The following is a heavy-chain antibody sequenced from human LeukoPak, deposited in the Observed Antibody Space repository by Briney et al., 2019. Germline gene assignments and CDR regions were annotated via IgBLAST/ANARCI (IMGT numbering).Heavy chain of an antibody. J-gene: IGHJ3*02. Sequence: GGSLRLSYAASGFTFSSYSMNWVRQAPGKGLEWVSSISSSSSCIYYADSVKGRFTITRDNAKNSLYLQMNSLRAEDTAVYYCARDSRADCSGGSCDDAFDIWGQGTMVTVSS. CDR2: ISSSSSCI. V-gene: IGHV3-21*01. CDR1: GFTFSSYS. CDR3: ARDSRADCSGGSCDDAFDI. D-gene: IGHD2-15*01.